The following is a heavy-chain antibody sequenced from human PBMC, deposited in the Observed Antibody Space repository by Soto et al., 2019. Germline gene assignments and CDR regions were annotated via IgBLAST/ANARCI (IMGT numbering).Heavy chain of an antibody. D-gene: IGHD5-12*01. J-gene: IGHJ6*02. CDR3: ARDQATPGTGPYYYYYGMDV. CDR2: ISAYNGNT. Sequence: ASVKVSCKASGYTFTSYGISWVRQAPGQGLEWVGWISAYNGNTNYAQKLQGRVTMTTDTSTSTAYMELRSLRSDDTAVYYCARDQATPGTGPYYYYYGMDVWGQGTTVTVSS. CDR1: GYTFTSYG. V-gene: IGHV1-18*04.